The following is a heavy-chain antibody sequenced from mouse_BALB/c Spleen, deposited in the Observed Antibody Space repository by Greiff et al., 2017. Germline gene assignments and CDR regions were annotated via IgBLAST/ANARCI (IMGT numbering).Heavy chain of an antibody. D-gene: IGHD1-2*01. Sequence: EVQLQQSGPELGKPGASVKISCKASGYSFTGYNMYWVKQSHRKSLEWIGYIDPYNGGTSYNQKSKGKATLTVDKSSSTAYMHLNSLTSEDSAIYYCARMGYYGTWFAYWGQGTLVTVSA. CDR2: IDPYNGGT. CDR1: GYSFTGYN. V-gene: IGHV1S135*01. J-gene: IGHJ3*01. CDR3: ARMGYYGTWFAY.